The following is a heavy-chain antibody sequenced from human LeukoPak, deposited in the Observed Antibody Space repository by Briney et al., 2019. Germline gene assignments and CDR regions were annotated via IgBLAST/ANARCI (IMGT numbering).Heavy chain of an antibody. CDR3: ARLSEGEWEPIHFDY. V-gene: IGHV5-51*01. Sequence: GESLKISCKGSGYSFTSYWIGWVRQMPGKGLEWMGIIYPGDSDTRYSPSFQGQVTISADKSISTAYLQWSSLKASDTAMHYCARLSEGEWEPIHFDYWGQGTLVTVSS. CDR1: GYSFTSYW. D-gene: IGHD1-26*01. CDR2: IYPGDSDT. J-gene: IGHJ4*02.